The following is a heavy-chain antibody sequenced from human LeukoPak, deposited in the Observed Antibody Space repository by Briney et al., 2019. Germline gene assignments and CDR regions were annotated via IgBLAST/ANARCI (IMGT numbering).Heavy chain of an antibody. V-gene: IGHV1-2*02. CDR1: GYTFTDYY. CDR2: INPNSGGT. CDR3: ARTRTVTTTLIGY. D-gene: IGHD4-11*01. Sequence: ASVKVSCKASGYTFTDYYIHWVRQAPGQGLEWMGWINPNSGGTNYAQKFQGRVTMTRDTSISTAYMELSRLRSDDTAVYYCARTRTVTTTLIGYWGQGTLVTVSS. J-gene: IGHJ4*02.